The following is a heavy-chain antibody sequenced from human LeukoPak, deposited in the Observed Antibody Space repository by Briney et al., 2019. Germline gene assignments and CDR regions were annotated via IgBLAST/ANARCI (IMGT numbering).Heavy chain of an antibody. V-gene: IGHV1-18*01. CDR3: ARDDKYGMDV. Sequence: ASVKVSCKASGYIFSNYDISWVRQAPGQGLEWMGWISAYNGYTNSAQKFQARVTMTTDTSTSTAYMELRSLRSDDTAVYYCARDDKYGMDVWGQGTTVTVSS. CDR2: ISAYNGYT. CDR1: GYIFSNYD. J-gene: IGHJ6*02.